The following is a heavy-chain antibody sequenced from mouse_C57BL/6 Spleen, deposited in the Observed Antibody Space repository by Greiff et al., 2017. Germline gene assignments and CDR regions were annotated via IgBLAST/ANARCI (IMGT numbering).Heavy chain of an antibody. CDR3: ARLGPYYFDY. D-gene: IGHD4-1*01. V-gene: IGHV1-69*01. Sequence: VQLQQPGAELVMPGASVKLSCKASGYTFTSYWMHWVKQRPGQGLEWIGEIDPSDSYTNYNQKFKGKSTLTVDKSSSTAYMQLSSLTSEDSAVYYCARLGPYYFDYWGQGTTLTAAS. CDR2: IDPSDSYT. CDR1: GYTFTSYW. J-gene: IGHJ2*01.